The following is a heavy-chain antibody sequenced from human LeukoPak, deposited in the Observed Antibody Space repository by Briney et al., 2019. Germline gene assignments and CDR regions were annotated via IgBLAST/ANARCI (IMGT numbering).Heavy chain of an antibody. D-gene: IGHD5-12*01. CDR1: GITLSNYG. Sequence: PGGSLRLSCAVSGITLSNYGMSWVRQAPGKGLEWLSFISSRGESIHYADSVKGRFTISRDNSKNSLYLQMNSLRTEDTAVYYCVRDYSGDEDFDYWGQGTLVTVSS. CDR3: VRDYSGDEDFDY. V-gene: IGHV3-48*03. CDR2: ISSRGESI. J-gene: IGHJ4*02.